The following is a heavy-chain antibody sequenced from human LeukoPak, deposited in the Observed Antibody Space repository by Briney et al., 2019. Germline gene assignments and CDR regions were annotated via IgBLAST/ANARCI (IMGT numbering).Heavy chain of an antibody. CDR2: INSDGSST. V-gene: IGHV3-74*01. CDR3: AKDPIVVVPAAIENWFDP. D-gene: IGHD2-2*02. CDR1: GFTFSSYW. J-gene: IGHJ5*02. Sequence: GGSLRLSCAASGFTFSSYWMHWVRQAPGKGLVWVSRINSDGSSTSYADSVKGRFTISRDNSKNTLQLQMNSLRAEDTAVYYCAKDPIVVVPAAIENWFDPWGQGTLVTVSS.